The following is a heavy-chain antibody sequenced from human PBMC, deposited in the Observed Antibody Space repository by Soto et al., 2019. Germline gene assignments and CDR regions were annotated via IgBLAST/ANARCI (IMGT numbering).Heavy chain of an antibody. CDR2: ISYDGSNK. V-gene: IGHV3-30-3*01. Sequence: QVQLVESGGGVVQPGRSLRLSCAASGFTFSSYAMHWVRQAPGKGLEWVAVISYDGSNKYYADSVKGRFTISRDNSKNTLYLQMNSLRAEDTAVYYCVRDTGIVVVPAAFVDYWGQGTLVTVSS. CDR1: GFTFSSYA. CDR3: VRDTGIVVVPAAFVDY. D-gene: IGHD2-2*01. J-gene: IGHJ4*02.